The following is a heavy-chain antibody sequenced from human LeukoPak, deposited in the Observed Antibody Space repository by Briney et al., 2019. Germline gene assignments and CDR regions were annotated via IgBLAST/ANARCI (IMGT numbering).Heavy chain of an antibody. CDR2: IRYDGSVK. CDR3: AKELTPDRSGFDAFDI. CDR1: GFTFTNYG. V-gene: IGHV3-30*02. Sequence: GGSLRLSCAASGFTFTNYGMHWVRQAPGKGLEWVTFIRYDGSVKFYADSVKGRFSISRDNSKNTLYLQMNSLRAEDTAVYYCAKELTPDRSGFDAFDIWGQGTMVTVSS. D-gene: IGHD3-22*01. J-gene: IGHJ3*02.